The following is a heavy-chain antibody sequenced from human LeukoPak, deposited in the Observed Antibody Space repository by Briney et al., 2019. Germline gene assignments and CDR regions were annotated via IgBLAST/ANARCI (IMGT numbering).Heavy chain of an antibody. CDR3: SKDPNGDYVGAFDM. V-gene: IGHV3-23*01. CDR1: GLTVSNYA. D-gene: IGHD4-17*01. CDR2: ITGSGRGT. J-gene: IGHJ3*02. Sequence: GGSLRLSCTASGLTVSNYATTWVRQAPGKWLEWGASITGSGRGTYYADSVKGRFSVSRDNSQNTVFLHMNSLRADDTALYYCSKDPNGDYVGAFDMWGPGTMVTVSS.